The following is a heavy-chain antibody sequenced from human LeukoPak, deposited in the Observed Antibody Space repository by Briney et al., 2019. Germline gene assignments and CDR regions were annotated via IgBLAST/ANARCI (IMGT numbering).Heavy chain of an antibody. J-gene: IGHJ4*02. CDR2: IYYSGST. CDR3: ARHYTRAGTSDY. D-gene: IGHD1-14*01. CDR1: GGSISSYY. Sequence: PSETLSLTCTVSGGSISSYYWSWIRQPPGKGLEWIGYIYYSGSTNYNPFLKSRVTISVDTSKNQFSLKLSSVTAADTAVYYCARHYTRAGTSDYWGQGTLVTVSS. V-gene: IGHV4-59*08.